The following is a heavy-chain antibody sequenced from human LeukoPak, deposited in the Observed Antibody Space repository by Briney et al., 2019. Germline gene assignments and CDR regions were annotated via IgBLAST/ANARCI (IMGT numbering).Heavy chain of an antibody. J-gene: IGHJ4*02. CDR2: IYYTGNT. CDR1: GGSISSYY. CDR3: ARWGSIAVARFDY. D-gene: IGHD6-6*01. Sequence: KPSETLSLTCTVSGGSISSYYWSWIRQPPGKGLEWIGYIYYTGNTNYNPSLTSRVNISVDTSKNQFSLNLSSVTAADTAVYYWARWGSIAVARFDYWRQGTLVTVSS. V-gene: IGHV4-59*01.